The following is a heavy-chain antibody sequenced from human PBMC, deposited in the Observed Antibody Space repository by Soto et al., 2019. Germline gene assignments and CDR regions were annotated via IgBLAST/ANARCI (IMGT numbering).Heavy chain of an antibody. CDR2: IKSKTDGGTT. V-gene: IGHV3-15*01. Sequence: GGSLRLSCAASGFTFSNAWMSWVRQAPGKGLEWVGRIKSKTDGGTTDYAAPVKGRFTISRDDSKNTLYLQMNSLKTEDTAVYYCTTLEYSGSRWYYFDYWGQGTWVTVSS. J-gene: IGHJ4*02. D-gene: IGHD1-26*01. CDR3: TTLEYSGSRWYYFDY. CDR1: GFTFSNAW.